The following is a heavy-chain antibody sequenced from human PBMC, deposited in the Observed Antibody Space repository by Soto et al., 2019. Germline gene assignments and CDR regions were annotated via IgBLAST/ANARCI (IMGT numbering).Heavy chain of an antibody. CDR1: GFTFDDYA. CDR2: ISWNSGSI. Sequence: EVQLVESGGGLVQPGRSLRLSCTASGFTFDDYAMHWVRQAPGKGPEWVSGISWNSGSIGYADSVKGRFTISRDNAKNSPYLQMHSLRAEDTALYYCAKDMADNSGYDAFDIWGQGTRVTVSS. J-gene: IGHJ3*02. V-gene: IGHV3-9*01. D-gene: IGHD3-22*01. CDR3: AKDMADNSGYDAFDI.